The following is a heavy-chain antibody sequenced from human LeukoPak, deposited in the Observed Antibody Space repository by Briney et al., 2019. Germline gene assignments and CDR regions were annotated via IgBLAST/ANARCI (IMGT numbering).Heavy chain of an antibody. D-gene: IGHD1-20*01. CDR3: ARDMTGPLDY. V-gene: IGHV3-74*01. CDR1: GFTFSSFW. CDR2: INVDGGTT. J-gene: IGHJ4*02. Sequence: PGVCLRLSCEASGFTFSSFWMHWVRQAPGKGLVWISRINVDGGTTDYADSVRGRFTISRDNAKNTLYLQMNNLRAEDTAVYYCARDMTGPLDYWGQGTLVTASS.